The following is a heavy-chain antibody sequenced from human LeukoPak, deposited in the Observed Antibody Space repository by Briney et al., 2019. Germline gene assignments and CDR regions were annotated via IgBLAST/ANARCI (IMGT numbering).Heavy chain of an antibody. CDR3: ARGRPMKNNWFDP. V-gene: IGHV4-34*01. D-gene: IGHD3-22*01. CDR2: INHSGST. J-gene: IGHJ5*02. CDR1: GGSISSYY. Sequence: SETLSLTCTVSGGSISSYYWSWFRDPPRKALQWIGEINHSGSTNYNPSLKSRVTISVDTSKNQFSLKLSSVTAADTAVYYCARGRPMKNNWFDPWGQGTLVTVSS.